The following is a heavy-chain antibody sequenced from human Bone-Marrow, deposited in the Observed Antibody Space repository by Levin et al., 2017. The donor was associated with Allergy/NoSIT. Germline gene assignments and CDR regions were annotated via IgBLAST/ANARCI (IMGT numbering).Heavy chain of an antibody. Sequence: GGSLRLSCAASGFTFSSYAMHWVRQAPGKGLEWVAVISYDGSNKYYADSVKGRFTISRDNSKNTLYLQMNSLRAEDTAVYYCARGQLVTHDYWGQGTLVTVSS. CDR3: ARGQLVTHDY. CDR2: ISYDGSNK. CDR1: GFTFSSYA. D-gene: IGHD4-11*01. V-gene: IGHV3-30*04. J-gene: IGHJ4*02.